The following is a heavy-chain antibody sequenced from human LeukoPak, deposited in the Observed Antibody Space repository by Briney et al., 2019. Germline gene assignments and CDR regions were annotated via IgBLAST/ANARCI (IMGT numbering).Heavy chain of an antibody. Sequence: GASVKVSCKASGYTFTSYGISWVRQAPGQGLEWMGWISAYNGNTNYAQKLQGRVTMTTDTSTSTAYMELRSLRSNDTAVYYCARDSAGVLLWFGESSRYYGMDVWGQGTTVTVSS. CDR3: ARDSAGVLLWFGESSRYYGMDV. J-gene: IGHJ6*02. D-gene: IGHD3-10*01. CDR1: GYTFTSYG. V-gene: IGHV1-18*01. CDR2: ISAYNGNT.